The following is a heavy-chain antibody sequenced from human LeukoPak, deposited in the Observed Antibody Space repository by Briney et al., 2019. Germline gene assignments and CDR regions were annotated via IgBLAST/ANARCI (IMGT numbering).Heavy chain of an antibody. CDR3: ARQSTIVAAKIDP. CDR1: GGPISDSNYY. J-gene: IGHJ5*02. Sequence: PSETLSLTCTVSGGPISDSNYYWGWIRQPPGRGLEWIGNIYYRGNTFYSPSLESRVTVSVDTSKNQFSLKLNSVTAADTAIYYCARQSTIVAAKIDPWGQGSLVTVSS. V-gene: IGHV4-39*01. D-gene: IGHD6-25*01. CDR2: IYYRGNT.